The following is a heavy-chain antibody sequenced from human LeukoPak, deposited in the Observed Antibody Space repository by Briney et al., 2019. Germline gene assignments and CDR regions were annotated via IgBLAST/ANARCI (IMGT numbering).Heavy chain of an antibody. D-gene: IGHD5-18*01. V-gene: IGHV4-61*02. CDR2: VYSGGST. Sequence: KSSETLSLTCTVSGGSIITGSYYWSWIRQPAGKGLEWIGRVYSGGSTHYNPSLKSRVTISIDTSRNQFSLRLTSVTAADTAVYYCARRSLTALSWFDPWGQGALVTVSS. CDR1: GGSIITGSYY. CDR3: ARRSLTALSWFDP. J-gene: IGHJ5*02.